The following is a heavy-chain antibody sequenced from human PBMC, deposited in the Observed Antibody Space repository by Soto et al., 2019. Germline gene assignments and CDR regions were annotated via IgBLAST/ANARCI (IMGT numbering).Heavy chain of an antibody. Sequence: QLQLQESGSGLVKPSQTLSLTCAVSGGSISSGGYSWSWIRQPPGKGLEWIGYIYHSGSTYYNPSLKSRVTISVDRSKNQFSLKLSSVTAADTAVYYCARTLSSITIFGVATPYFDYWGQGTLVTVSS. J-gene: IGHJ4*02. CDR3: ARTLSSITIFGVATPYFDY. D-gene: IGHD3-3*01. CDR2: IYHSGST. V-gene: IGHV4-30-2*01. CDR1: GGSISSGGYS.